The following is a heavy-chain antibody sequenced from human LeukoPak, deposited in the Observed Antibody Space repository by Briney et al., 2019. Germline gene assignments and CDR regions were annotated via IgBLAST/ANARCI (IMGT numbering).Heavy chain of an antibody. J-gene: IGHJ4*02. V-gene: IGHV4-34*01. CDR3: ARSYDILTGYYKRPYYFDY. Sequence: SETLSLTCAVYGGSFSGYYWSWIRQPPGKGLEWIGEINHSGSTNYNPSLKSRVTISVDTSKNQFSLKLSSVTAADTAVYYCARSYDILTGYYKRPYYFDYWGQGTLVTVSS. CDR2: INHSGST. D-gene: IGHD3-9*01. CDR1: GGSFSGYY.